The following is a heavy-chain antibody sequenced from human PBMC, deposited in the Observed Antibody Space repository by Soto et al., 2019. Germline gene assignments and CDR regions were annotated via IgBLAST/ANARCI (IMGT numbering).Heavy chain of an antibody. CDR2: INHSGST. D-gene: IGHD2-15*01. CDR3: AKLGYCSGGSCYFDYGMDV. CDR1: GGSFSGYY. J-gene: IGHJ6*02. Sequence: QVQLQQWGAGLLKPSETLSLTCAVYGGSFSGYYWSWIRQPPGKGLEWIGEINHSGSTNYNPSLKSRVTISVDTSKNQCSLKLSSVTAADTAVYYCAKLGYCSGGSCYFDYGMDVWGQGTTVTVSS. V-gene: IGHV4-34*01.